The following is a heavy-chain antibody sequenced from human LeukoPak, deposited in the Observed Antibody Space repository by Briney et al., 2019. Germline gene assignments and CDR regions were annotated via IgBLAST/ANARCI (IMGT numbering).Heavy chain of an antibody. J-gene: IGHJ4*02. V-gene: IGHV1-18*01. CDR2: ISFHNGDT. CDR1: GYTFTSYG. D-gene: IGHD3-10*01. Sequence: ASVTVSCKASGYTFTSYGISWVRQAPGQGLDWMGWISFHNGDTLYAQKFQERLTVTTDKATRTGYMELKSLTSDDTALYYCARVTHYYGSGREDEFDYWGQGTLVTVSS. CDR3: ARVTHYYGSGREDEFDY.